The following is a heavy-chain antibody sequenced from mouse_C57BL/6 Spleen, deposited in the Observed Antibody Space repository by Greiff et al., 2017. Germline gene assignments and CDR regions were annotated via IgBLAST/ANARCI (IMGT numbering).Heavy chain of an antibody. Sequence: QVQLQQSGAELVRPGASVKLSCKASGYTFTDYYINWVKQRPGQGLEWIARIYPGSGNTYYNEKFKGKATLTAEKSSSTAYMQLSSLTSEDSAVYYCANGDYDQYYYAMDYWGQGTSVTVSS. J-gene: IGHJ4*01. D-gene: IGHD2-4*01. CDR3: ANGDYDQYYYAMDY. CDR2: IYPGSGNT. CDR1: GYTFTDYY. V-gene: IGHV1-76*01.